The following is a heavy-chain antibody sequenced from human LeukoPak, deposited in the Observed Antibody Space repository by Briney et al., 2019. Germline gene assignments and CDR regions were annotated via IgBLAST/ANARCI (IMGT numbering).Heavy chain of an antibody. CDR3: ARQVDSSGYYSAVGAFDI. CDR2: IYYSGST. D-gene: IGHD3-22*01. V-gene: IGHV4-4*02. CDR1: GGSISSSNW. Sequence: SGTLSLTCAVSGGSISSSNWWSWVRQPPGKGLEWIGSIYYSGSTYYNPSLKSRVTISVDTSKNQFSLKLSSVTAADTAVYYCARQVDSSGYYSAVGAFDIRGQGTMVTVSS. J-gene: IGHJ3*02.